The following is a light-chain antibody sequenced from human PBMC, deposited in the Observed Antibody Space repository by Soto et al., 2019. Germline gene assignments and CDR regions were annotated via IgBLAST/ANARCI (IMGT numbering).Light chain of an antibody. V-gene: IGKV3-11*01. CDR2: DAS. Sequence: EIVLTQSPATLSLSPGERATLSCRASQSVSSYLAWYQQKPGQAPRLLIYDASNRATGIPARFSGSGSGTDFTLTISSLEPEDLAVYYCQQRSNWPRRTFGQGTKVEIK. CDR1: QSVSSY. J-gene: IGKJ1*01. CDR3: QQRSNWPRRT.